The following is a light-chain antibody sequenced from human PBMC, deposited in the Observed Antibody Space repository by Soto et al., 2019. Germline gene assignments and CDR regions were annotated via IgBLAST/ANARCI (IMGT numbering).Light chain of an antibody. CDR2: ASS. CDR3: QQRFNFPRT. J-gene: IGKJ1*01. V-gene: IGKV1-39*01. Sequence: IQMTQSPYSLSASVGDRITITCRASQTIGTYLNWYQQVPGKATKLLIYASSSLQTGVPSRFSGSGSGTHFTLIINSLQPEDFGTYYCQQRFNFPRTFGPGTRVETK. CDR1: QTIGTY.